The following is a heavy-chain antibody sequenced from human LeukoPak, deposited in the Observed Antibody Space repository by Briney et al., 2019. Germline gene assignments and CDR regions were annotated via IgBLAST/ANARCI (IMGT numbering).Heavy chain of an antibody. V-gene: IGHV4-61*02. Sequence: SETRSLTCTVSGGSISSGSYYWSWIRQPTGKGLEWIGRIYTSGSTNYNPSLKSRVTISVDTSKNQFSLKLSSVTAADTAVYYCARWGDVYWYFDLWGRGTLVTVSS. CDR2: IYTSGST. CDR1: GGSISSGSYY. CDR3: ARWGDVYWYFDL. D-gene: IGHD3-16*01. J-gene: IGHJ2*01.